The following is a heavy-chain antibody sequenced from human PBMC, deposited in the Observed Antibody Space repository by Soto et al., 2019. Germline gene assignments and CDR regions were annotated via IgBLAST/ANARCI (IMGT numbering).Heavy chain of an antibody. CDR1: GFSLSTSGVS. CDR3: VHSSYTNWCDP. Sequence: QITLKESGPTLVKPTQTLTLTCTFSGFSLSTSGVSVGWIRQPPGKALEWLALIYWDDDKRYSTSLKSRVAITKDTSKNQVVLTMTDMDPVDTATYFCVHSSYTNWCDPWGQGTLVTVSS. CDR2: IYWDDDK. V-gene: IGHV2-5*02. J-gene: IGHJ5*02. D-gene: IGHD1-20*01.